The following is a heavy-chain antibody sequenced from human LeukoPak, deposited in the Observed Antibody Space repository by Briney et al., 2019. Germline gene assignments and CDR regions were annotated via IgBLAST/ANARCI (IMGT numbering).Heavy chain of an antibody. V-gene: IGHV3-49*04. CDR1: GFTFGDYA. CDR3: TRTCGGDCYLLDY. J-gene: IGHJ4*02. CDR2: IRSKAYGGTP. D-gene: IGHD2-21*02. Sequence: SLRLSCTASGFTFGDYAMSWVRQAPGKGLEWVGFIRSKAYGGTPEYAASVKARFTISRDDSKSIAYLQINSLKTEDTAVYYCTRTCGGDCYLLDYWGQGTLVTVSS.